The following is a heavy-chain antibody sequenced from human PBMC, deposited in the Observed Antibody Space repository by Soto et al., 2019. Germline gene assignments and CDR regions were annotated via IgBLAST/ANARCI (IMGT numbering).Heavy chain of an antibody. Sequence: QVQLVQSGAEVKKPGSSVKVSCKASGGTFSSYAISWVRQAPGQGLEWMGGIIPIFGTANYAQKFQGRVTITAEESTSTAYRELSSLRSEDTAVYYCARDDGLDYGENGDAFDIWGQGTMVTVSS. J-gene: IGHJ3*02. CDR3: ARDDGLDYGENGDAFDI. V-gene: IGHV1-69*12. CDR2: IIPIFGTA. CDR1: GGTFSSYA. D-gene: IGHD4-17*01.